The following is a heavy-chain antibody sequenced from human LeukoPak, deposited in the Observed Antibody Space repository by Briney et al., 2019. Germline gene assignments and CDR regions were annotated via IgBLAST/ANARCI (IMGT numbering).Heavy chain of an antibody. D-gene: IGHD3-3*01. J-gene: IGHJ4*02. V-gene: IGHV3-21*01. CDR3: ARSQNPDYDFWSGNDFDD. CDR1: GFTFSSYS. Sequence: GGSLRLSCAASGFTFSSYSMNWVRQAPGKGLEWVSSISSRSSYIHYADSVKGRFTISRDNAKNSLFLQMNSLRAEDTAVYYCARSQNPDYDFWSGNDFDDWGQGTLVTVSS. CDR2: ISSRSSYI.